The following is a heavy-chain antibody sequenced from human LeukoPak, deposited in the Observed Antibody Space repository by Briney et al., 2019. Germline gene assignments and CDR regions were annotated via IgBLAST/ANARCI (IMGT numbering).Heavy chain of an antibody. CDR2: INTYNGNT. CDR1: GYTFNSHG. Sequence: ASVKVPCKASGYTFNSHGISWVRQAPGQGLEWMAWINTYNGNTYYAQKFQGRVTMTTDTSTSTAYMELRSLRSDDTAVYYCARVGCSSTSCYRRFDPWGQGTLVTVSS. D-gene: IGHD2-2*01. CDR3: ARVGCSSTSCYRRFDP. V-gene: IGHV1-18*01. J-gene: IGHJ5*02.